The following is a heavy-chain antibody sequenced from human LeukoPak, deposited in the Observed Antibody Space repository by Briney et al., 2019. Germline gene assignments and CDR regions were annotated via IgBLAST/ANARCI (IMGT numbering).Heavy chain of an antibody. CDR1: GFTFSSYN. Sequence: GGSLRLSCAASGFTFSSYNMDWVRQAPGKGLEWVSFIDSSSRYIYQADSVKGRFTISRDNAKSSVFLQMNSLRAEDTAVYYCARGIAVAGTSDSWGQGTLVTVSS. J-gene: IGHJ5*02. CDR2: IDSSSRYI. V-gene: IGHV3-21*01. D-gene: IGHD6-19*01. CDR3: ARGIAVAGTSDS.